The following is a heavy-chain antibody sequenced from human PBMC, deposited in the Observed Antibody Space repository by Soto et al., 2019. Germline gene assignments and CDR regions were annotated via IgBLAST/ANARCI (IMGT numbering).Heavy chain of an antibody. CDR3: ARDRGGSCWAYYYYYGMDV. Sequence: QVQLVQSGAEVKKPGASVKVSCKASGYTFTSYGISWVRQAPGQGLEWMGWISAYNGNTNYAQKLQGRVTMTTDTSTSTAYMELRSLRSDDTAVYYCARDRGGSCWAYYYYYGMDVWGQGTTVTVSS. CDR1: GYTFTSYG. CDR2: ISAYNGNT. J-gene: IGHJ6*02. D-gene: IGHD2-15*01. V-gene: IGHV1-18*04.